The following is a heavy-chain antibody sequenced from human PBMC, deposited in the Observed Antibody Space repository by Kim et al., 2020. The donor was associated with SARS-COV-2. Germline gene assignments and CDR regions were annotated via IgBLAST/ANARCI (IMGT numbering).Heavy chain of an antibody. CDR1: GYTFTSYG. J-gene: IGHJ6*02. CDR3: ARAKYCSSTSCYEGDYYYYYGMDV. Sequence: ASVKVSCKASGYTFTSYGISWVRQAPGQGLEWMGWISAYNGNTNYAQKLQGRVTMTTDTSTSTAYMELRSLRSDDTAVYYCARAKYCSSTSCYEGDYYYYYGMDVWGQGTTVTVSS. V-gene: IGHV1-18*01. CDR2: ISAYNGNT. D-gene: IGHD2-2*01.